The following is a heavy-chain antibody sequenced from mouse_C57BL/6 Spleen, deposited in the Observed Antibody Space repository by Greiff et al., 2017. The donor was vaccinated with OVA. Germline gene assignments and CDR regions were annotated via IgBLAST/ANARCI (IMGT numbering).Heavy chain of an antibody. D-gene: IGHD3-3*01. CDR2: ISYDGSN. Sequence: DVKLVESGPGLVKPSQSLSLTCSVTGYSITSGYYWNWIRQFPGNKLEWMGYISYDGSNNYNPSLKNRISITRDTSKNQFFLKLNSVTTEDTATYYCARRGDLDFDYWGQGTTLTVSS. CDR3: ARRGDLDFDY. J-gene: IGHJ2*01. CDR1: GYSITSGYY. V-gene: IGHV3-6*01.